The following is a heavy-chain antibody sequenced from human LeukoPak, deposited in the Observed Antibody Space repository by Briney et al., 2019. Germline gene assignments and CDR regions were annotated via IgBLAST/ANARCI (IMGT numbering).Heavy chain of an antibody. Sequence: GGSLRLSCVASGFTFSDDYMTWVRQAPGKGLEWISYISTSSSYTNYADSVKGRFTISRDNAKNSLYLQMNSLRAEDTAVYFCTRIVEGAFDSWGQGTMVTVSP. CDR1: GFTFSDDY. D-gene: IGHD2-15*01. CDR3: TRIVEGAFDS. J-gene: IGHJ3*02. V-gene: IGHV3-11*03. CDR2: ISTSSSYT.